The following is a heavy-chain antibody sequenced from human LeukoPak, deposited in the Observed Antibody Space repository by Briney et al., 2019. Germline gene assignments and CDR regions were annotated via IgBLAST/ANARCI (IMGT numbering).Heavy chain of an antibody. D-gene: IGHD6-19*01. J-gene: IGHJ4*02. CDR3: ARGGSGWYWAFDY. V-gene: IGHV3-23*01. CDR2: ISGSGGST. CDR1: GFTFSSYA. Sequence: GGSLRLSCAASGFTFSSYAMSWVRQAPGKGLEWVSAISGSGGSTYYADSVKGRFTISRDSSKNTLYLQMNNLRAEDTAVYYCARGGSGWYWAFDYWGQGTLVTVSS.